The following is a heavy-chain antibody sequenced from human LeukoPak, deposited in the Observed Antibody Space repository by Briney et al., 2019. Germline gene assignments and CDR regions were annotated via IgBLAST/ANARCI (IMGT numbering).Heavy chain of an antibody. V-gene: IGHV3-30*18. D-gene: IGHD3-3*02. CDR2: ISYDGSDK. Sequence: GGSLRLFCAASGFTFSSYGMHWVRQAPGKGLEWVAVISYDGSDKYYADSVKGRFTISRDNSKNTLYLQMNSLRAEDTAVYYCGNHFPHFDYWGQGTLVTVSS. CDR1: GFTFSSYG. J-gene: IGHJ4*02. CDR3: GNHFPHFDY.